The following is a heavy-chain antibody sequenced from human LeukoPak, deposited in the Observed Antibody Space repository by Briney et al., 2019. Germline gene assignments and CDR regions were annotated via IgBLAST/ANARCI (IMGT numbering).Heavy chain of an antibody. CDR3: ARGVGITMIVVGKYYFDY. CDR2: INHSGST. J-gene: IGHJ4*02. Sequence: SETLSLTCAVYGGSFSGYYWSWIRQPPGKGLEWIGEINHSGSTNYNPSLKSRVTISVDTSKNQFSLKLSSVTAADTAVYYCARGVGITMIVVGKYYFDYWGQGTLVTVSS. D-gene: IGHD3-22*01. CDR1: GGSFSGYY. V-gene: IGHV4-34*01.